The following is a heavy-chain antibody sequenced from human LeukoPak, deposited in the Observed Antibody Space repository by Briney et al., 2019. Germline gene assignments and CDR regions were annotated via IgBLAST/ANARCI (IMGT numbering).Heavy chain of an antibody. CDR1: GGSISSGSYY. CDR2: IYTSGST. Sequence: TSQTLSLTCTVSGGSISSGSYYWSWIRQPAGKGLEWIGRIYTSGSTNYNPSLKSRVTISVDTSKNQFSLKLNSVTAADTAVYYCARMGNPATVTTDYWGQGTLVTVSS. CDR3: ARMGNPATVTTDY. D-gene: IGHD4-17*01. J-gene: IGHJ4*02. V-gene: IGHV4-61*02.